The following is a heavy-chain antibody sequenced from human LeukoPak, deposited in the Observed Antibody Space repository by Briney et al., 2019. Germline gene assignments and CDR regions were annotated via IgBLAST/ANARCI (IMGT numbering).Heavy chain of an antibody. CDR3: AKGYCSGGSCCLDY. Sequence: PGASLRLSCAASGFTFSSYAMSWVRQAPGKGLEWVSTISGSGGSTFYADSVKGRFTISRDNSKNTLYLQMNSLRAEDTAVYYCAKGYCSGGSCCLDYWGQGTLVTVSS. V-gene: IGHV3-23*01. J-gene: IGHJ4*02. CDR1: GFTFSSYA. CDR2: ISGSGGST. D-gene: IGHD2-15*01.